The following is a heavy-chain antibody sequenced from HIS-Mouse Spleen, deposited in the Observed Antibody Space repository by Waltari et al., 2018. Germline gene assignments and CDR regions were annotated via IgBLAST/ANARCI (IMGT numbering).Heavy chain of an antibody. V-gene: IGHV1-8*01. Sequence: QVQLVQSGAEVKKPGASVKVSCKASGYTFTSYDINWVRQATGQGLEWMGWMNPNSGNTGYAQKFQGRVTMTRNTSISTAYMELSSLRSDDTAVYYCARLNSPVGAMAFDIWGQGTMVTVSS. CDR3: ARLNSPVGAMAFDI. CDR1: GYTFTSYD. J-gene: IGHJ3*02. CDR2: MNPNSGNT. D-gene: IGHD1-26*01.